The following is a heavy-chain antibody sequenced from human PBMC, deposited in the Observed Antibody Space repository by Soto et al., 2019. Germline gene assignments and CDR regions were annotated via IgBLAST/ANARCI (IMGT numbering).Heavy chain of an antibody. Sequence: GGSLRLSCTASGFTFGDYAMSWFRQAPGKGLEWVGFIRSKAYGGTTEYAASVKGRFTISRDDSKSIAYLQMNSLKTEDTAVYYCTRFGPLYCSGGSCYPDCWGQGTLVTVSS. CDR1: GFTFGDYA. J-gene: IGHJ4*02. CDR2: IRSKAYGGTT. D-gene: IGHD2-15*01. V-gene: IGHV3-49*03. CDR3: TRFGPLYCSGGSCYPDC.